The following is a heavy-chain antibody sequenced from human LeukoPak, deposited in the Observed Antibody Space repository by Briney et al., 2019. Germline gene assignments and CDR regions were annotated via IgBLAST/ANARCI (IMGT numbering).Heavy chain of an antibody. J-gene: IGHJ4*02. CDR1: GYSISSCYL. CDR2: IYHSGGT. D-gene: IGHD3-10*01. CDR3: ARGSGSGSSGALEY. V-gene: IGHV4-38-2*01. Sequence: PSETLSLTCAVSGYSISSCYLWGWLRQPPGKGLEWICSIYHSGGTIYSPSRKSRVTISVDTSKNPFSLMLSSVTAADADVYSCARGSGSGSSGALEYWGQGMLVTVSS.